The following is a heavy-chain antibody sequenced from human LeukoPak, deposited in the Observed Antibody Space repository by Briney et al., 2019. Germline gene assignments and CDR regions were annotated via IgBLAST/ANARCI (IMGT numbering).Heavy chain of an antibody. Sequence: GGSLRLSCAASGFTFSACGMSWVRQAPGKGLQWVTYIRYDGSNKYYADSVKGRFTISRDNSRNTLSLQMNSLTTEDTAVYYCARGTYSSSWYRFDYWGQGILVTVSS. V-gene: IGHV3-30*02. J-gene: IGHJ4*01. CDR2: IRYDGSNK. CDR1: GFTFSACG. D-gene: IGHD6-13*01. CDR3: ARGTYSSSWYRFDY.